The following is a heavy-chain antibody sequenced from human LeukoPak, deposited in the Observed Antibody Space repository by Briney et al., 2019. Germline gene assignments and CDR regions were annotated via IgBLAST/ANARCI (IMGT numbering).Heavy chain of an antibody. V-gene: IGHV3-48*01. CDR2: INSSSSTI. CDR3: ARVGLFDWLLYVDY. J-gene: IGHJ4*02. D-gene: IGHD3-9*01. Sequence: GGSLRLSCAASGFTFSSYSMNWVRQAPGKGLEWVSYINSSSSTIYYADSVKGRFTISRDNAKNSLYLQMNSLRAEDTAVYYCARVGLFDWLLYVDYWGQGTLVTVSS. CDR1: GFTFSSYS.